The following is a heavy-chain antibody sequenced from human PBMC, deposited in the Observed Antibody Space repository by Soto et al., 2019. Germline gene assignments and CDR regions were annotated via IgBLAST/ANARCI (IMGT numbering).Heavy chain of an antibody. V-gene: IGHV1-2*04. D-gene: IGHD6-13*01. J-gene: IGHJ3*02. CDR2: INPNSGGT. CDR1: GYTFTGYY. Sequence: ASVKVSCKASGYTFTGYYMHWVRQAPGQGLEWMGWINPNSGGTNYAQKFQGWVTMTRDTSISTAYIELSRLRSDDTAVYYCARDRGRAAAAFDIWGQGTMVTVSS. CDR3: ARDRGRAAAAFDI.